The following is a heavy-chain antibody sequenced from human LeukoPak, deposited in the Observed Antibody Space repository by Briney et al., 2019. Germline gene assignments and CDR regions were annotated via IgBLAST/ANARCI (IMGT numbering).Heavy chain of an antibody. CDR2: ISSSSSYI. V-gene: IGHV3-21*01. CDR3: ARGTYSGSYRDDY. CDR1: GSTFSSYS. Sequence: GGSLRLSCAASGSTFSSYSMNWVRQAPGKGLEWVSSISSSSSYIYYADSVRGRFTISRDNAKNSLYLQMNSLRAEDTAVYYCARGTYSGSYRDDYWGQGTLVTVSS. D-gene: IGHD1-26*01. J-gene: IGHJ4*02.